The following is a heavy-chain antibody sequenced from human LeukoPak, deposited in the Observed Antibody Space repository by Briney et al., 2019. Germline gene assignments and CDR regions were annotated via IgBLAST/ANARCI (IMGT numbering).Heavy chain of an antibody. V-gene: IGHV3-15*01. J-gene: IGHJ3*02. CDR3: TTDYCSDGSCPGAFDM. CDR1: GFTFSDAW. CDR2: IRSRTEGGAA. Sequence: PGGSLRLSCVASGFTFSDAWMSWVRQAPGKGLEWVARIRSRTEGGAADYAAPVKGRFTISRDDSENTLSLQMNSLKSKDTAVYYCTTDYCSDGSCPGAFDMWGQGTMVTVSS. D-gene: IGHD2-15*01.